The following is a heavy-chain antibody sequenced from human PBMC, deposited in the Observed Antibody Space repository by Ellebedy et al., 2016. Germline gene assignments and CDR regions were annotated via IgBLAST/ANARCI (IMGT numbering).Heavy chain of an antibody. J-gene: IGHJ4*02. CDR1: GFTFSDYY. CDR3: ARETTASDY. D-gene: IGHD4-17*01. Sequence: GESLKISXAASGFTFSDYYMSWIRQAPGKGLEWVSYISSSGSTIYYADSVKGRFTISRDNAKNSLYLQMNSLRAEDTAVYYCARETTASDYWGQGTLVTVSS. V-gene: IGHV3-11*01. CDR2: ISSSGSTI.